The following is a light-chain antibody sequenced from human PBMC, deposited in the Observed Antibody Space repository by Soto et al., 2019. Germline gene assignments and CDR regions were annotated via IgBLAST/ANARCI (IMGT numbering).Light chain of an antibody. J-gene: IGKJ5*01. CDR1: QGIDTS. CDR3: QQLPGYPIN. V-gene: IGKV1-9*01. CDR2: AAS. Sequence: ILLTQSTSSLSASVGDRVTITCRASQGIDTSLAWYQQKPGKAPKLLIYAASNFQSRVPSRFSDSGSGTHFTLSSSNLQHEEFATYCCQQLPGYPINFGQGKRLEI.